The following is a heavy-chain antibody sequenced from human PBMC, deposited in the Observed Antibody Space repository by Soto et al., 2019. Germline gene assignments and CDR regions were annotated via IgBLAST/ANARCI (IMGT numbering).Heavy chain of an antibody. J-gene: IGHJ5*02. D-gene: IGHD5-12*01. Sequence: PSRTLSLTCAISGDSVSSNTASWNWIRPSPSRGLGWLGRTYFRSKWYNDYAVSVKSRIIINPDTSNNQFSLQLNSVTPEDTAVYFCAKGDNLGPKTGYAFDPWGQGIMVTVSS. V-gene: IGHV6-1*01. CDR3: AKGDNLGPKTGYAFDP. CDR1: GDSVSSNTAS. CDR2: TYFRSKWYN.